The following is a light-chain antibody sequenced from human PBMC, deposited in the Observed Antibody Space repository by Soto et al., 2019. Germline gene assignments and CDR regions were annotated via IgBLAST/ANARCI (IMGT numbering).Light chain of an antibody. CDR1: KLGDKY. V-gene: IGLV3-1*01. J-gene: IGLJ1*01. CDR2: QDS. CDR3: QAWDSSTAV. Sequence: SYELTQPPSVSVSPGQTASITCSGAKLGDKYACWYQQKPGQSPVLVIYQDSKRPSGIPERFSGSNSGNTATLTISGTQAMDEADYYCQAWDSSTAVFGTGTKLTV.